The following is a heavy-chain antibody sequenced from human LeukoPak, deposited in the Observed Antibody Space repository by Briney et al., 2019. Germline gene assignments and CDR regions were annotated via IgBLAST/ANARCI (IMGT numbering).Heavy chain of an antibody. D-gene: IGHD5-12*01. J-gene: IGHJ4*02. CDR1: GGSFSGHY. CDR3: ARGRARMTRAYFDY. Sequence: SETLSLTCAVYGGSFSGHYWCWIRQAPGKGLEWIGEINHSGSTNYNPSLKSRVTISVDTSKNQFSLKLSSVTAADTAVYYCARGRARMTRAYFDYWGQGTLVTVSS. CDR2: INHSGST. V-gene: IGHV4-34*01.